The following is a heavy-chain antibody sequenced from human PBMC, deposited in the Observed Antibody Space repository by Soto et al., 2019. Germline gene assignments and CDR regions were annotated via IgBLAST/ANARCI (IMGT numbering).Heavy chain of an antibody. CDR1: GGSISSSNW. CDR3: ASGRYFDWSRYYYYGMDV. J-gene: IGHJ6*02. Sequence: QVQLQESGPGLVKPSGTLSLTCAVSGGSISSSNWWSWVRQPPGKGLEWIGEIYHSGSTNYNPSLKSRVTISVDKSKNHFSLKLSSVTAADTAVYYCASGRYFDWSRYYYYGMDVWGQGTTVTVSS. CDR2: IYHSGST. D-gene: IGHD3-9*01. V-gene: IGHV4-4*02.